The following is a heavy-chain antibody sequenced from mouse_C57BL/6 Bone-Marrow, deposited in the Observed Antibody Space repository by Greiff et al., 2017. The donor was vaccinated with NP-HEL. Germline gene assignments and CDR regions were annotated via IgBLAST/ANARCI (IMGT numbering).Heavy chain of an antibody. CDR2: ISYSGST. CDR3: ARLGITTVVATLDFDY. Sequence: VQLKQSGPGLAKPSQTLSLTCSVTGYSITSDYWNWIRKFPGNKLEYMGYISYSGSTYYNPSLKSRISITRDTSKNQYYLQLNSVTTEDTATYYCARLGITTVVATLDFDYWGQGTTLTVSS. D-gene: IGHD1-1*01. V-gene: IGHV3-8*01. CDR1: GYSITSDY. J-gene: IGHJ2*01.